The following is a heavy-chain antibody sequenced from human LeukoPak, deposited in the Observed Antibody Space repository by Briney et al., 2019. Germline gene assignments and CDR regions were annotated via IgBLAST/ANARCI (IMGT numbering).Heavy chain of an antibody. CDR3: ARDLGYISSGYPDDY. CDR2: INPSGGST. Sequence: ASVKVSCKASGYTFTSYYMHWVRQAPGQGLEWMGIINPSGGSTSYAQKFQGRVTMTRDMSTSTVYMELSSLRSEDTAVYYCARDLGYISSGYPDDYWGQGTLVTVSS. CDR1: GYTFTSYY. V-gene: IGHV1-46*01. J-gene: IGHJ4*02. D-gene: IGHD3-22*01.